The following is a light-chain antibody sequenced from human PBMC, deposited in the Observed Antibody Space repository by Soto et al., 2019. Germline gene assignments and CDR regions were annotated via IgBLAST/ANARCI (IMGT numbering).Light chain of an antibody. CDR3: QQYNSYSPGRT. J-gene: IGKJ1*01. V-gene: IGKV1-5*01. CDR1: QSISSW. Sequence: DIQMTQSPSTLYASVGDRVTITCRASQSISSWLAWYQQKPGKAPKLLIYDASSLESGVPSRFSGSGSGTEFTLTISSLQPDDFATYYCQQYNSYSPGRTFGQGTKVEIK. CDR2: DAS.